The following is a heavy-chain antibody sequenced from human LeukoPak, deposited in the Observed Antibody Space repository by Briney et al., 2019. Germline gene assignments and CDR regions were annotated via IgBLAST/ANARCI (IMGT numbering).Heavy chain of an antibody. CDR1: GGSFSGYY. V-gene: IGHV4-34*01. CDR3: ARGHPYSSSSRRFDP. Sequence: PSETLSLTCAVYGGSFSGYYWSWIRQPPGKGLEWIGEINHSGSTNYNPSLKSRVTISVDTSKNQFSLKLSSVTAADTAVYYCARGHPYSSSSRRFDPWGQGTLVTVSS. J-gene: IGHJ5*02. CDR2: INHSGST. D-gene: IGHD6-6*01.